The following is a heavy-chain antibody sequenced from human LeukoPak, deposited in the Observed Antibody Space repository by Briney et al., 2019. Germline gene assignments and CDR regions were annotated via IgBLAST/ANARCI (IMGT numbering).Heavy chain of an antibody. D-gene: IGHD3-9*01. Sequence: SETLSLTCTVSGGSISSYSWSWIRQPPGKGLEWIGYISYSGSTNYNASLKSRVTISVDTSKNQFSLKLSSVTAADTAVYYCARLTGYQYYFDYWGQGTPVTVSS. CDR2: ISYSGST. J-gene: IGHJ4*02. CDR1: GGSISSYS. CDR3: ARLTGYQYYFDY. V-gene: IGHV4-59*08.